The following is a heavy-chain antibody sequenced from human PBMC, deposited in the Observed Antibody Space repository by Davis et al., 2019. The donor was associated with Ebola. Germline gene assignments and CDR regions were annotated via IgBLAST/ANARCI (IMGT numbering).Heavy chain of an antibody. V-gene: IGHV3-9*01. D-gene: IGHD3-3*01. CDR2: ISWNSGSI. CDR1: GFTFDDYA. CDR3: ARGLTIFGVVMHDAFDI. Sequence: GGSLRLSCAASGFTFDDYAMHWVRQAPGKGLEWVSGISWNSGSIGYADSVKGRFTISRDNAKSSLYLQMSSLSDEDTAVYYCARGLTIFGVVMHDAFDIWGQGTMVTVSS. J-gene: IGHJ3*02.